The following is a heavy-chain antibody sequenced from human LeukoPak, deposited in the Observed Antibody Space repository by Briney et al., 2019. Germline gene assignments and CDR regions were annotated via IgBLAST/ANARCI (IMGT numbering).Heavy chain of an antibody. V-gene: IGHV4-39*01. CDR3: ARVHSSGWFTTSSYYGMDV. J-gene: IGHJ6*02. D-gene: IGHD6-19*01. CDR1: GGSINNNNYY. Sequence: SSETLSLSCTVSGGSINNNNYYWGWIRQPPGKGLEWIGSIYYSGSAYYTPSLKSRVTISVDTSKNQFSLKLTSVTAADTAVYYCARVHSSGWFTTSSYYGMDVWGQGTTVTVSS. CDR2: IYYSGSA.